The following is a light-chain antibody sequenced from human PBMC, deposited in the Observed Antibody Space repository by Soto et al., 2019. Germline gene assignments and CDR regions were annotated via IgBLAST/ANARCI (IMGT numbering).Light chain of an antibody. CDR3: SSYTGISTYVV. Sequence: QSALTQPASVSGSPGQSITSSCTGTSRDVGGYNYVSWYQQHPGKAPKLMIYDVSNRPSGVSNRFPGSKSANTASLTISGLQAEDESDYYCSSYTGISTYVVFGGGTKLTVL. J-gene: IGLJ2*01. V-gene: IGLV2-14*01. CDR1: SRDVGGYNY. CDR2: DVS.